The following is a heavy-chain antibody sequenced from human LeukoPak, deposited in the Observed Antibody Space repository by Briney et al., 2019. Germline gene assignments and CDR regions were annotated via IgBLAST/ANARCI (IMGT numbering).Heavy chain of an antibody. CDR3: AREGGWNDFDY. J-gene: IGHJ4*02. V-gene: IGHV3-48*03. CDR1: GLTFSSYD. D-gene: IGHD1-1*01. Sequence: GGSLRLSCAASGLTFSSYDMNWVHQAPGKGLEWVSYVSSSGNLIHYADSVKGRFTFSRDNARNSLYLQTNSLRADDTAIYYCAREGGWNDFDYWGQGTLVTVSS. CDR2: VSSSGNLI.